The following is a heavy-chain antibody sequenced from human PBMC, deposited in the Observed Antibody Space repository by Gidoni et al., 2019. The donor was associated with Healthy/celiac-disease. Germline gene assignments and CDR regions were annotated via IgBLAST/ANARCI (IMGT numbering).Heavy chain of an antibody. V-gene: IGHV1-69*08. D-gene: IGHD1-7*01. CDR3: ARDENWNSDAFDI. CDR1: GGSFSSYT. J-gene: IGHJ3*02. CDR2: IIPILGRA. Sequence: QVQLVQSGAEVKKPGSSVKVSCKASGGSFSSYTISWVRQVPGQGLEWMRRIIPILGRANYAQKFQGRVTITADKATSTAYMELSSLRSEDTAVYYCARDENWNSDAFDIWGQGTMVTVSS.